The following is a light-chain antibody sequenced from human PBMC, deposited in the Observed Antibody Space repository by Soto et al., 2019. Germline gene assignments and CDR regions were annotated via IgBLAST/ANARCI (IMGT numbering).Light chain of an antibody. Sequence: DIQMTQSPSSLSASAGDRVTITCRASQSISSSLNWYQQKPGKAPKPLIYAASSLQSGVPSRFSGSGSGTDFTITSSGLQSDDFAAYYCHPSDSTTPTFGKGTKMEI. CDR2: AAS. J-gene: IGKJ1*01. CDR1: QSISSS. V-gene: IGKV1-39*01. CDR3: HPSDSTTPT.